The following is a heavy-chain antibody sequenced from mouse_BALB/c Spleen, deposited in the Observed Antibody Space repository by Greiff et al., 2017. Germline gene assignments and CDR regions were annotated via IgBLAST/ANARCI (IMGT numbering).Heavy chain of an antibody. CDR3: ASGTGFDY. V-gene: IGHV2-9*02. J-gene: IGHJ2*01. D-gene: IGHD2-14*01. Sequence: VKLVESGPGLVAPSQSLSITCTVSGFSLTSYGVHWVRQPPGKGLEWLGVIWAGGSTNYNSALMSRLSISKDNSKSQVFLKMSSLQTDDTAMYYCASGTGFDYWGQGTTLTVSS. CDR2: IWAGGST. CDR1: GFSLTSYG.